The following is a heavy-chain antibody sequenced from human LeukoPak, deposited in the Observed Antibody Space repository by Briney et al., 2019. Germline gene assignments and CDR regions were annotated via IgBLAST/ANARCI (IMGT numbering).Heavy chain of an antibody. D-gene: IGHD2-8*01. CDR3: ARARAGVYMDV. CDR1: GFTFSSYS. V-gene: IGHV3-48*04. CDR2: ISFSSSPI. J-gene: IGHJ6*03. Sequence: PGGSLRLSRAASGFTFSSYSMNWVRQAPGKGLEWVSYISFSSSPIYYADSVKGRFTISRDNAKNSLYLQMNSLRAEDTAMYYCARARAGVYMDVWGKGTTVTVSS.